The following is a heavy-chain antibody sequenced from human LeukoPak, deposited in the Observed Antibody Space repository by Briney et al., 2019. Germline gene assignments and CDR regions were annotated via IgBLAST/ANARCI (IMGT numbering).Heavy chain of an antibody. CDR2: IYYSGST. CDR3: ARAPYYYDSSDRGAFDI. CDR1: GGSISSGDYY. Sequence: PSETLSLTCTVSGGSISSGDYYWSWIRQPPGKGLEWIGYIYYSGSTYYNPSLKSRVTISVDTSKNQFSLKLSSVTAADTAVYYCARAPYYYDSSDRGAFDIWGQGTMVTVSS. V-gene: IGHV4-30-4*01. D-gene: IGHD3-22*01. J-gene: IGHJ3*02.